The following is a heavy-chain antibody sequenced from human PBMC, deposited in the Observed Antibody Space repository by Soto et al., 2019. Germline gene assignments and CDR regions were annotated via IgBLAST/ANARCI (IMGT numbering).Heavy chain of an antibody. CDR2: ISYDGRNQ. CDR1: GFTFSGYG. J-gene: IGHJ4*02. V-gene: IGHV3-30*18. Sequence: QVQVVESGGGVVQPGRSLRLSCAASGFTFSGYGMHWVRQAPGKGLEWVAVISYDGRNQYYADSVKGRFTVSKDNSKSTLYLQMNRLGVEDSAVYYCAKGGSSSARYFDSWGQGTLVTVSS. CDR3: AKGGSSSARYFDS. D-gene: IGHD1-26*01.